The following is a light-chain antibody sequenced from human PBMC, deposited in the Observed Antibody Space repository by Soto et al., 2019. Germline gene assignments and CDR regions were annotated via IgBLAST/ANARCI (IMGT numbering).Light chain of an antibody. CDR3: QQYGSSPPNT. J-gene: IGKJ2*01. CDR2: GAS. V-gene: IGKV3-20*01. CDR1: QSVSSIY. Sequence: EIVLTQSPGTLSLSPGERATLSCRASQSVSSIYLAWYQQKPGQAPRLLIYGASSRAAGIPDRFSGSGYGTDFPLTISRLEPEDFAVYYCQQYGSSPPNTFGQWTKLEIK.